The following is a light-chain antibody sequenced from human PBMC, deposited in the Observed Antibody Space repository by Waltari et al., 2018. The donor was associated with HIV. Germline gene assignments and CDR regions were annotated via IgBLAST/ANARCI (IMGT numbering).Light chain of an antibody. CDR1: QDIKTE. CDR2: AAS. CDR3: QESHRVT. V-gene: IGKV1-39*01. J-gene: IGKJ4*02. Sequence: DLQFTQSPPSLSAASGDTVTVTSQTSQDIKTELNWYQQKPGTAPKLLVYAASGFQSAVPARLSGSRYESDLSLINNAILPYESAILLRQESHRVTF.